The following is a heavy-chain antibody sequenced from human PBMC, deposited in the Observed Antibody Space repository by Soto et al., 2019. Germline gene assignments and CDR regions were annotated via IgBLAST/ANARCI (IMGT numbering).Heavy chain of an antibody. CDR2: ISAYNGNT. CDR1: GYTFTSYG. CDR3: ARVIEHCINCVCYKGWFDP. V-gene: IGHV1-18*04. Sequence: QVQLVPSGAEVKKPGASVKVSCKASGYTFTSYGISWVRHAPGQGLEWMGCISAYNGNTNYAQKLQGRVTMTTDTATSTAYMELRSVRSEDPAVYYCARVIEHCINCVCYKGWFDPWGQGTLVTVTS. D-gene: IGHD2-8*01. J-gene: IGHJ5*02.